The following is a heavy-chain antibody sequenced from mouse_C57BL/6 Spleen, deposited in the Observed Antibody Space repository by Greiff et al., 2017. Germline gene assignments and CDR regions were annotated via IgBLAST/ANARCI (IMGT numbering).Heavy chain of an antibody. J-gene: IGHJ3*01. D-gene: IGHD2-4*01. V-gene: IGHV6-6*01. Sequence: DVKLVESGGGLVQPGGSMKLSCAASGFTFSDAWMDWVRQSPEKGLEWVAEIRNKANNHATYYAESVKGRFTISRDDSKSSVYLQMNSLRAEDTGIYYCTRGLLYYDYDQAWFAYWGQGTLVTVSA. CDR2: IRNKANNHAT. CDR3: TRGLLYYDYDQAWFAY. CDR1: GFTFSDAW.